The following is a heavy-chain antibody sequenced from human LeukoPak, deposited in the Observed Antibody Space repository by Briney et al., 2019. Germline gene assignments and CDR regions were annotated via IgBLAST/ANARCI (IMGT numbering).Heavy chain of an antibody. D-gene: IGHD1-26*01. J-gene: IGHJ4*02. V-gene: IGHV3-21*01. CDR1: GFTFSSYS. CDR3: ARGSGGATEYYFDY. Sequence: TTGGSLRLSCAASGFTFSSYSMNWVRQGPGKGLEWVSSISSSSSYIYYADSVKGRFTISRDNAKNSLYLQMNSLRAEDTAVYYCARGSGGATEYYFDYWGQGTLVTVSS. CDR2: ISSSSSYI.